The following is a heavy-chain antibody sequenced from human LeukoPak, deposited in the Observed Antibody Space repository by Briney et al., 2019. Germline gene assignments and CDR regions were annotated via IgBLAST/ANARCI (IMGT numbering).Heavy chain of an antibody. CDR1: GYTFRNYY. Sequence: AASVKVSCKASGYTFRNYYIHWVRQAPGHGLEYMGWINFNRGDTNYAETFQGRVTMTRDTSIDTVYMDLSSLRSDDTALYYCARDKSNGIGIVYWGQGTPVTVSS. CDR2: INFNRGDT. J-gene: IGHJ4*02. CDR3: ARDKSNGIGIVY. V-gene: IGHV1-2*02. D-gene: IGHD1-26*01.